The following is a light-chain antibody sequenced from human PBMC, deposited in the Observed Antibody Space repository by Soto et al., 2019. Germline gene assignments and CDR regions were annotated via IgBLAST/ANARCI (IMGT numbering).Light chain of an antibody. V-gene: IGKV1-5*03. CDR1: QSISSW. J-gene: IGKJ2*01. CDR3: QQYNSLYT. CDR2: KAS. Sequence: DIQMTQSPSTLSASVGDRVTITCRASQSISSWLAWYQQKPGKAPKLLIYKASSLESGVPSRFSGSGSGTEFTLTISSLQPDDFATEYCQQYNSLYTVGQGTKLEIK.